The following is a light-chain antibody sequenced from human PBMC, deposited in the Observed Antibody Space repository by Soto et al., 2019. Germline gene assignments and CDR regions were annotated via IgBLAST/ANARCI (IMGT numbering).Light chain of an antibody. CDR1: QGIRND. J-gene: IGKJ3*01. V-gene: IGKV1-6*01. CDR3: QQYDRSPFT. CDR2: AAS. Sequence: AIQMTQSPSSLSASVGDRVTITCRASQGIRNDLGWYQQKPGKAPKLLIYAASSLQSGVPSRFSGSGSGTDFTLTISSLQPEDFAVYFCQQYDRSPFTFGPGTKVDI.